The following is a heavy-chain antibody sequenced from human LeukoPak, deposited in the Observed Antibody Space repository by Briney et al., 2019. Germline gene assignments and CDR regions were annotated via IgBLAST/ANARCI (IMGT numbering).Heavy chain of an antibody. Sequence: KPSETLSLTCAVSDVSISSNYWWNWVRQTPGQGLEWIGEIYHSGFANYSPSLNSRVTILVDKSENQFSLRLSSVTAADTAIYYCARHKIAAGLDSWGQGILVTVSS. J-gene: IGHJ4*02. CDR2: IYHSGFA. CDR1: DVSISSNYW. CDR3: ARHKIAAGLDS. V-gene: IGHV4-4*02. D-gene: IGHD6-13*01.